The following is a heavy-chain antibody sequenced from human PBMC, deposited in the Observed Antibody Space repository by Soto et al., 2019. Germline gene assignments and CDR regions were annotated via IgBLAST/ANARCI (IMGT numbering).Heavy chain of an antibody. CDR3: ARDRTYYYDSSGYYSDY. V-gene: IGHV1-18*01. D-gene: IGHD3-22*01. CDR2: ISAYNGNT. Sequence: QVQLVQSGAEVKKPGASVKVSCKASGYTFTSYGISWVRQAPGQGLEWMGWISAYNGNTNYAQKLQGRVTMTTDTSTSTAYMELRSLRSDDTSVYYGARDRTYYYDSSGYYSDYWGQGNLVTVSS. CDR1: GYTFTSYG. J-gene: IGHJ4*02.